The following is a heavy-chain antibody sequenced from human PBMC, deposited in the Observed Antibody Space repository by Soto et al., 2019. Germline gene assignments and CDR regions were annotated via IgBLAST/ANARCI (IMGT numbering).Heavy chain of an antibody. Sequence: ASVKVSCKASGYTFTGYYMHWVRQAPGQGREWMGWINPNSGGTNYAQKFQGRVTMTRDTSISTAYMELSRLRSDDTAVYYCARQDFGVVIITVYYYGMDVWGQGTTVTVSS. D-gene: IGHD3-3*01. V-gene: IGHV1-2*02. J-gene: IGHJ6*02. CDR3: ARQDFGVVIITVYYYGMDV. CDR1: GYTFTGYY. CDR2: INPNSGGT.